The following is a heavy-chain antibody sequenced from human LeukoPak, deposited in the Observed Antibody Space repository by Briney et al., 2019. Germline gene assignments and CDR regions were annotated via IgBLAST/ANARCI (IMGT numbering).Heavy chain of an antibody. CDR1: GFTFSTYN. CDR2: ITSSSSYA. CDR3: ARVPENHDTAMGLDAFDI. J-gene: IGHJ3*02. V-gene: IGHV3-21*06. Sequence: PGGSLRLSCAASGFTFSTYNMNWVSQAPGKRLECVSSITSSSSYAFYADSVKCRFTISRDKAKNSLYLEMNSLEAIITAVYYCARVPENHDTAMGLDAFDIWGQGTMVTVSS. D-gene: IGHD5-18*01.